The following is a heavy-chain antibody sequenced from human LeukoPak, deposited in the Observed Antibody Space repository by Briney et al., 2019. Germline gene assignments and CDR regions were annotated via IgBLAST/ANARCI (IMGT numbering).Heavy chain of an antibody. CDR1: GDSITNYY. J-gene: IGHJ4*02. CDR2: IYYTGST. CDR3: ANFRSRYYFDY. V-gene: IGHV4-59*01. Sequence: SETLSLTCTVSGDSITNYYWAWIRQPAGKGLEWIGYIYYTGSTNYNPSLKSRVTISVDTSTNQFSLKLSSVTAADTAVYCCANFRSRYYFDYWGQGTLVTVSS.